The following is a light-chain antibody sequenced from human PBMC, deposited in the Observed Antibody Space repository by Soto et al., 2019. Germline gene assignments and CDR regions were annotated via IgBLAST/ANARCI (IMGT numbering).Light chain of an antibody. V-gene: IGKV3-20*01. CDR3: QQYGSSPGIT. Sequence: EIVLTQSPGTLSLSPGERALLSCRASQSVSSSYLAWYQQKPGQAPRLLIYGASGRATGIPDRFSGSGSGTDFTLTISRLEPEDFAVYYCQQYGSSPGITFGQGTRLEIK. CDR1: QSVSSSY. CDR2: GAS. J-gene: IGKJ5*01.